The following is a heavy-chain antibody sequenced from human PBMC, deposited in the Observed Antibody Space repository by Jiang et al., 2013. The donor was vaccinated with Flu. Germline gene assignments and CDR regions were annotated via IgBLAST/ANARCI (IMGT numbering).Heavy chain of an antibody. D-gene: IGHD3-22*01. Sequence: GSTYYADSVKGRFTISRDNSKNTLYLQMNSLRAEDTAVYYCADYDRERPVDYWGQGTLVTVSS. CDR2: GST. J-gene: IGHJ4*02. CDR3: ADYDRERPVDY. V-gene: IGHV3-23*01.